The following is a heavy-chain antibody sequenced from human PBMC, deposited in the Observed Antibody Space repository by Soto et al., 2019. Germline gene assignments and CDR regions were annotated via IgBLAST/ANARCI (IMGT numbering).Heavy chain of an antibody. CDR1: GVSFSNYY. J-gene: IGHJ4*02. CDR3: SGGKRNIVVACIDY. V-gene: IGHV4-34*01. CDR2: IDHSGST. Sequence: SETLSLTCAVYGVSFSNYYWTWIRTPPGKGLEWIGEIDHSGSTSYNPSLMGRVTISVDTSKNRFSLELTSVTAADTAVYYCSGGKRNIVVACIDYWGQGTLVTVSS. D-gene: IGHD2-15*01.